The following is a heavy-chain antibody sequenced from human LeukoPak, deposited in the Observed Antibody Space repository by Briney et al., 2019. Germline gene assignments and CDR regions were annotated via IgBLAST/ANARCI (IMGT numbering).Heavy chain of an antibody. J-gene: IGHJ4*02. CDR2: IWYDGSNK. Sequence: TGGSLRLSCAASGFTFSSYGMHWVRQTPGKGLEWVAVIWYDGSNKYYADSVKGRFTISRDNSKNTLYLQINSLRAEDTAVYYCARSVAGHFDYWGQGTLVTVSS. CDR3: ARSVAGHFDY. CDR1: GFTFSSYG. V-gene: IGHV3-33*01. D-gene: IGHD6-19*01.